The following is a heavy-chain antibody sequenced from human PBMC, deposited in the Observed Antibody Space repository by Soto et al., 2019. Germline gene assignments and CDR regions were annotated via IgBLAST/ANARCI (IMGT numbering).Heavy chain of an antibody. V-gene: IGHV4-34*01. Sequence: QVQLQQWGAGLLKPSETLSLTCVVNGGSFSGYYWSWVRLPPGKGLAWIGEINHSGITDSNPSLKSRVTISVDGSRNQFSLNLTSVNAAATAVYVCARARSSVPSRRGIGYYGMDVWGQGTTVTVSS. CDR2: INHSGIT. CDR3: ARARSSVPSRRGIGYYGMDV. J-gene: IGHJ6*02. CDR1: GGSFSGYY. D-gene: IGHD2-2*03.